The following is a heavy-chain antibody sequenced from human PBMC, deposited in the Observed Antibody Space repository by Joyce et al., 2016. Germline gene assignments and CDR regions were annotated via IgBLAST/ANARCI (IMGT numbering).Heavy chain of an antibody. D-gene: IGHD1-26*01. J-gene: IGHJ4*02. CDR2: ISSSSGYI. CDR1: GFTFRSHS. V-gene: IGHV3-21*01. Sequence: EMQLVESGGGLVKPGGSLRLSCATSGFTFRSHSMNWVRQTPGKGLEWVASISSSSGYIYYIDSVKGRFTISRDNAKNLLYLQMNSLRAEDTAVYFCARDQVTGAGDIWGQGTLVTVSS. CDR3: ARDQVTGAGDI.